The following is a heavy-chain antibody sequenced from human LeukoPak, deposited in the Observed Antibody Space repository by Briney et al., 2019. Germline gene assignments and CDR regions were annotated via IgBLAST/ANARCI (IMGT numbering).Heavy chain of an antibody. V-gene: IGHV3-33*01. CDR1: GFTFSSYG. J-gene: IGHJ4*02. Sequence: PGGSLRLSCAASGFTFSSYGMHWVRQAPGKGLEWVAVIWYDGSNKYYADSVKGRFTISRDNSKNTLYLQMNSLRAEDTAVYYCARDRGDGYNYGPLDYWGQGTLVTVSS. D-gene: IGHD5-24*01. CDR3: ARDRGDGYNYGPLDY. CDR2: IWYDGSNK.